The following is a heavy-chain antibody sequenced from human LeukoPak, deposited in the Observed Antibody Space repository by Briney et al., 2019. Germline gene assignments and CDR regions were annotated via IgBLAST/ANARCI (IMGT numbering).Heavy chain of an antibody. J-gene: IGHJ2*01. V-gene: IGHV3-20*04. Sequence: PGGSLRLSCTASGFTFDDYGMSWVRQAPGKGLEWVSYITWNGGSTNYADSVKGRFTISRDNGKNSLHLQMNSLRAEDTAFYFCARSATTVTTRYFDLRGRGTLVTVSS. CDR2: ITWNGGST. D-gene: IGHD4-17*01. CDR1: GFTFDDYG. CDR3: ARSATTVTTRYFDL.